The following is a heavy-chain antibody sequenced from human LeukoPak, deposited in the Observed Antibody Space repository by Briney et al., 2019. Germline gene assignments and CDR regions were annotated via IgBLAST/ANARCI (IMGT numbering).Heavy chain of an antibody. D-gene: IGHD6-13*01. CDR2: ISYDGSNK. CDR3: ARDLLAAASFDY. CDR1: GFNFRAYW. Sequence: GGSLRLSCTTSGFNFRAYWMGWVRQAPGKGREWVAVISYDGSNKYYADSVKGRFTISRDNSKNTLYLQMNSLRAEDTAVHYCARDLLAAASFDYWGQGTLVTVSS. V-gene: IGHV3-30*19. J-gene: IGHJ4*02.